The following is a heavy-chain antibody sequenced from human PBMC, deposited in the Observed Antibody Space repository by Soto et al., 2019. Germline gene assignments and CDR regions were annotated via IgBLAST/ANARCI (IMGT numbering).Heavy chain of an antibody. Sequence: ASVKVSCKASGYTFTTYAIHWVRQAPGQRLEWMGWINADNGNTKYSQKFQGRVTITRDTSASTAYMELSSLRSEDTAVYYCARVQTTIFGVVISHFDYWGQGTLVTVSS. CDR1: GYTFTTYA. D-gene: IGHD3-3*01. V-gene: IGHV1-3*01. CDR3: ARVQTTIFGVVISHFDY. J-gene: IGHJ4*02. CDR2: INADNGNT.